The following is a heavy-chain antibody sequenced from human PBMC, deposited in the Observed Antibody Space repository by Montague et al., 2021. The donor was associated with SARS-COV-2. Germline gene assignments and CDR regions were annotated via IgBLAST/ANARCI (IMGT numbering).Heavy chain of an antibody. D-gene: IGHD3-10*01. CDR1: GDSISSHF. CDR3: ARATSVRGAVSWFDP. Sequence: SETLSLTCTVSGDSISSHFWAYIRQPPGKGLEWIGYINYRGATSYNSSXXSRVMMSVDTSKNQFSLQLTSVTAADTAVYYCARATSVRGAVSWFDPWGQGTLVTVSS. J-gene: IGHJ5*02. CDR2: INYRGAT. V-gene: IGHV4-59*11.